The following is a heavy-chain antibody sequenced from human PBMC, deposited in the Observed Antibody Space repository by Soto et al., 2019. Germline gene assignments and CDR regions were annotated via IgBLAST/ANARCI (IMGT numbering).Heavy chain of an antibody. CDR2: IYWDDDK. Sequence: QITLKESDTTLVKPTQTLTLTCTFSMFSLDSPAVGVNWIRQPPGKAMEWLGLIYWDDDKQYNPSLKSRHTITRDTSKNQVVLTMTNMHPVATARYYCAPGSGWLSDYWGQGTLVPVSA. V-gene: IGHV2-5*02. CDR1: MFSLDSPAVG. D-gene: IGHD6-19*01. J-gene: IGHJ4*02. CDR3: APGSGWLSDY.